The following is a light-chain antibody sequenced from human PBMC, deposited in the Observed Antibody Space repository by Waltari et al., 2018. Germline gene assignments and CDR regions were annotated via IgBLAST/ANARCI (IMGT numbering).Light chain of an antibody. J-gene: IGLJ3*02. Sequence: QSALTQPRSVSGSPGQSVTISCTGTSRDVGAYTHVSWYQQHPGKAPKLMIYGVSKRPSGVPDRFSGSKSGNTASLTISGLQAEDEGDYYCCSYAGTYTVRVFGGGTKVTVL. CDR3: CSYAGTYTVRV. CDR2: GVS. CDR1: SRDVGAYTH. V-gene: IGLV2-11*01.